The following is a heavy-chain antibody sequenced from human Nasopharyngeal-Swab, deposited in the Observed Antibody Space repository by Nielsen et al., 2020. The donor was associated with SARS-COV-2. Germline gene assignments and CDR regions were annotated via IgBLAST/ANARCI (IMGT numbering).Heavy chain of an antibody. CDR3: AKKTQSRFLGYMDV. D-gene: IGHD3-3*01. CDR1: GFTFSSYG. CDR2: IRYDGSNK. V-gene: IGHV3-30*02. J-gene: IGHJ6*03. Sequence: GESLRLSCAASGFTFSSYGMHWVRQAPGKGLEWVAFIRYDGSNKYYADSVKGRFTISRDNSKNTLYLQMNSLRAEDTAVYYCAKKTQSRFLGYMDVWGKGTTVTVSS.